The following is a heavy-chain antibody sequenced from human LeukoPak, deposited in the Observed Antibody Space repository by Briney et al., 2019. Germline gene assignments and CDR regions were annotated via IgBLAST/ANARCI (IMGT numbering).Heavy chain of an antibody. Sequence: PSETLSLTCTVSGGSISSYYWSWIRQPAGKGLEWIGRIYTSGSTNYNPSLKSRVTMSVDTSKNQFSLKLSSVTAADTAVYYCARSGYAFGADAFDIWGQGTTVAVS. D-gene: IGHD3-16*01. CDR3: ARSGYAFGADAFDI. V-gene: IGHV4-4*07. CDR1: GGSISSYY. J-gene: IGHJ3*02. CDR2: IYTSGST.